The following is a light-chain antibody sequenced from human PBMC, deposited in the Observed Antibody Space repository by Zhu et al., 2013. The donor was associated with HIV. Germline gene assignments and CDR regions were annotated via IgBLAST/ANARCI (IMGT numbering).Light chain of an antibody. J-gene: IGKJ1*01. V-gene: IGKV3-15*01. Sequence: EIVMTQSPATLSVSPGERATLSCRASQSVSSNLAWYQQKPGQAPRLLIYGASTRATGIPARFSGAGSGTDFTLTISRLDPEDSAVYYCQQYGFAPWTFGQGTKVEVQ. CDR2: GAS. CDR1: QSVSSN. CDR3: QQYGFAPWT.